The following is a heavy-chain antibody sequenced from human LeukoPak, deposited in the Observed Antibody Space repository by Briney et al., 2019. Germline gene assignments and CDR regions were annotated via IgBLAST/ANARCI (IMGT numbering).Heavy chain of an antibody. D-gene: IGHD1-26*01. CDR1: GYSITSGYY. CDR2: VDHGGTT. J-gene: IGHJ4*02. CDR3: ARVAHDVVGGSVIWYYFGY. V-gene: IGHV4-38-2*02. Sequence: SSETLSLTCTVSGYSITSGYYWGWIRQSPGKGLERIGNVDHGGTTFYNASLKSRVTISVDTSKNQFSLKLSSVTAADTAVYCARVAHDVVGGSVIWYYFGYWGQGTLVTVSS.